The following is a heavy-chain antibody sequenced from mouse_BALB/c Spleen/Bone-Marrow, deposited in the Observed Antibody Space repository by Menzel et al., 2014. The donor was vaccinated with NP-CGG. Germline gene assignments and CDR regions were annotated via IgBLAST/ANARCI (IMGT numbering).Heavy chain of an antibody. D-gene: IGHD2-4*01. CDR3: ARGISTMITAWFAY. CDR1: GYSFTGYT. CDR2: INPYNGGT. Sequence: VQLQQSGPELVKPGASMKISCKASGYSFTGYTMNWVKQSHGKNLEWIGLINPYNGGTSYNQKFKGKATLTVDKSSSTAYMEFLSLTSEDSAVYYCARGISTMITAWFAYWGQGTLVTVSA. V-gene: IGHV1-18*01. J-gene: IGHJ3*01.